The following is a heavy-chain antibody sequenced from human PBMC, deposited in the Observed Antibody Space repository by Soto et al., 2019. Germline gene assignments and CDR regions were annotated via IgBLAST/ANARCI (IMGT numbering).Heavy chain of an antibody. CDR1: GFTFDDYA. J-gene: IGHJ3*02. Sequence: EVQLVESGGGLVQPGRSLRLSCAASGFTFDDYAMHWVWQAPGKGLEWVSGISWNSGSIGYADSVKGRFTISRDNAKNSLYLQMNSLRAEDTALYYCAKGVLLWFGEFADAFDIWGQGTMVTVSS. V-gene: IGHV3-9*01. D-gene: IGHD3-10*01. CDR2: ISWNSGSI. CDR3: AKGVLLWFGEFADAFDI.